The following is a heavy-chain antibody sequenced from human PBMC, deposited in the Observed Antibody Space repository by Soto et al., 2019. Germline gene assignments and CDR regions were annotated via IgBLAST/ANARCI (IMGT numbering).Heavy chain of an antibody. CDR3: ARVKIGAIPTRIAAAGPISYGPMDV. J-gene: IGHJ6*04. CDR2: IYYSGST. Sequence: SETLSLTCTVSGGSISSYYWSWIRQPPGKGLEWIGYIYYSGSTNYNPSLKSRVTISVDTSKNQFSLKLSSVTAADTAVYYCARVKIGAIPTRIAAAGPISYGPMDVSGKGTTVTVSS. V-gene: IGHV4-59*01. D-gene: IGHD6-13*01. CDR1: GGSISSYY.